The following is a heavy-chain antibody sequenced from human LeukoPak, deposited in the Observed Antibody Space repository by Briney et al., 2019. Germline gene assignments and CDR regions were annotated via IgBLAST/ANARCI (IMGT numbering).Heavy chain of an antibody. V-gene: IGHV4-4*07. J-gene: IGHJ6*02. CDR3: ARDHGLRSYYYYGMDV. CDR2: IYTSGST. Sequence: SETLSLTCSVSGGHIDSVYWNWIRQPAGKGLEWIGRIYTSGSTNYNPSLKSRVTMSVDTSKNQFSLKLSSVTAADTAVYYCARDHGLRSYYYYGMDVWGQGTTVTVSS. D-gene: IGHD3-10*01. CDR1: GGHIDSVY.